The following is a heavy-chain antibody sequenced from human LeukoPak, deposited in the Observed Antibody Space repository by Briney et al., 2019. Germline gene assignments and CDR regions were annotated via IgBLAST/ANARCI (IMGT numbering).Heavy chain of an antibody. CDR3: ARFSIWFGELYYGMDV. CDR1: GGSISSGGYY. Sequence: SETLSLTCTVSGGSISSGGYYWSWVRQHPGKGLEWIGYIYYSGSTYYNPSLKSRVTISVDTSKNQFSLKLISVTAADTAVYYCARFSIWFGELYYGMDVWGQGTTVTVSS. V-gene: IGHV4-31*03. CDR2: IYYSGST. J-gene: IGHJ6*02. D-gene: IGHD3-10*01.